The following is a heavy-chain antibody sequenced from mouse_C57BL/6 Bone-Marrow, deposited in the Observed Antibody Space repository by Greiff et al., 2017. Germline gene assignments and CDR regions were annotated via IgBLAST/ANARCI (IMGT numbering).Heavy chain of an antibody. V-gene: IGHV14-4*01. CDR3: SSFDGNYFDF. CDR2: IDPEIGDT. D-gene: IGHD2-3*01. CDR1: GFNIKDDY. Sequence: EVQLQQSGAELVRPGASVKLSCTASGFNIKDDYIHWVKQRPEQGLEWIGWIDPEIGDTEYASKFQGKATITSDTSSNTAYLQLSSLSSEDTAVYYCSSFDGNYFDFWGQGTPLTVAS. J-gene: IGHJ2*01.